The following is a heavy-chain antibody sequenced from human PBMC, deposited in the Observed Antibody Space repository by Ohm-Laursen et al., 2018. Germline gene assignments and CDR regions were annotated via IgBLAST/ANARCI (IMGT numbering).Heavy chain of an antibody. CDR2: ISYDGSNK. CDR1: GFTFSSYG. J-gene: IGHJ1*01. Sequence: SLRLSCTASGFTFSSYGMHWVRQAPGKGLEWVAVISYDGSNKYYADSVKGRFTIPRDNSKNTMYLQMNSLRAEDTAVYYCARDLGAPDSAEYFQHWGQGTLVTVSS. D-gene: IGHD1-14*01. CDR3: ARDLGAPDSAEYFQH. V-gene: IGHV3-30*03.